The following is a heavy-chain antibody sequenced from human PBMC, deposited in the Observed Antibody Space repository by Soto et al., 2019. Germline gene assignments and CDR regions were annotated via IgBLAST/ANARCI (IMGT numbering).Heavy chain of an antibody. CDR1: GFTFSGYA. J-gene: IGHJ6*02. D-gene: IGHD3-22*01. CDR2: IYYDGNNR. Sequence: GGSLRLSCAASGFTFSGYAMHWVRQAPGKGLDWVAVIYYDGNNRNYADSVKGRFTVSRGNSKNTLYLQMNSLRAEDTAVYYCARRTGSGSSGVYGMDFWGQGTTVTVSS. V-gene: IGHV3-33*01. CDR3: ARRTGSGSSGVYGMDF.